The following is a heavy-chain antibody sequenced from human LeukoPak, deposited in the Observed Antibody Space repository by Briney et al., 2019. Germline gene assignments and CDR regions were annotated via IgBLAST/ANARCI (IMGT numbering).Heavy chain of an antibody. CDR2: ISSSGSTI. Sequence: GGSLRLSCAASGFTFSSYGMSWVRQAPGKGLEWVSYISSSGSTIYYADSVKGRFTISRDNAKNSLYLQMNSLRAEDTAVYYCARVDYGDYVRYYYYYMDVWGKGTTVTISS. CDR3: ARVDYGDYVRYYYYYMDV. V-gene: IGHV3-48*04. D-gene: IGHD4-17*01. CDR1: GFTFSSYG. J-gene: IGHJ6*03.